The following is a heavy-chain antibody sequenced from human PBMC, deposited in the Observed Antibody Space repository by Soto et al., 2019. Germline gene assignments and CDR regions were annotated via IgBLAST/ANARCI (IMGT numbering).Heavy chain of an antibody. Sequence: GGSLRLSCAASGFTFSSYWMHWVRQAPGKGLVWVSRINSDGSSTTYADSVKGRFTISRDNAKDTLYLQMNSLRAEDTAVYHCARPRYDDSGTPFDYWGQGTLVTVSS. CDR3: ARPRYDDSGTPFDY. D-gene: IGHD3-22*01. V-gene: IGHV3-74*01. J-gene: IGHJ4*02. CDR1: GFTFSSYW. CDR2: INSDGSST.